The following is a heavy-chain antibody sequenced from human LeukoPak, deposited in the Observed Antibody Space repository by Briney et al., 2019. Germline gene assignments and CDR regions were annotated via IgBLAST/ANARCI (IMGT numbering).Heavy chain of an antibody. CDR1: GGTFSSYA. CDR2: IIPIFGTA. Sequence: SVKVSCKASGGTFSSYAISWVRQAPGQGLEWMGRIIPIFGTANYAQKFQGRVTITTDESTSTAYMELSSLRSEDTAVYYCARDYYDSSGYKDYWGQGTLVTVSS. J-gene: IGHJ4*02. V-gene: IGHV1-69*05. CDR3: ARDYYDSSGYKDY. D-gene: IGHD3-22*01.